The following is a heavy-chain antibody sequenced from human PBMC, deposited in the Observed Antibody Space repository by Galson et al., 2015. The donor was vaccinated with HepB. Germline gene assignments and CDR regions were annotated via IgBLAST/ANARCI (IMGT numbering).Heavy chain of an antibody. Sequence: SLRLSCAASGFTFSSYAMHWVRQAPGKGLEWVAVISYDGSNKYYADSVKGRFTISRDNSKNTLYLQMNSLRAEDTAVYYCARDPHRFDYGDYVFDYWGQGTLVTVSS. D-gene: IGHD4-17*01. CDR1: GFTFSSYA. V-gene: IGHV3-30*04. J-gene: IGHJ4*02. CDR3: ARDPHRFDYGDYVFDY. CDR2: ISYDGSNK.